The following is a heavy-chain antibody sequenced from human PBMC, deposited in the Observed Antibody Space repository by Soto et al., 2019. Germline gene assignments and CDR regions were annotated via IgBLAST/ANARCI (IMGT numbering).Heavy chain of an antibody. Sequence: ASVKVSCKASGGTFSSYAISWVRQAPGQGLEWMGGIIPIFGTANYAQKFQGRVTITADESTSTAYMELSSLRSEDTAVYYCARDDGTGTPYYYYYGMDVWGQGTTVTVSS. D-gene: IGHD1-1*01. CDR2: IIPIFGTA. J-gene: IGHJ6*02. CDR3: ARDDGTGTPYYYYYGMDV. CDR1: GGTFSSYA. V-gene: IGHV1-69*13.